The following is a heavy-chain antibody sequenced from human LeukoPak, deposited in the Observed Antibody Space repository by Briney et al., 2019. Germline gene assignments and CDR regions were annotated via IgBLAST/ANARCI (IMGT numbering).Heavy chain of an antibody. Sequence: PGGSLRLSCAASGVTLSTYAMSWARQAPGKGPEWVSGIGNSGDRTFYADSVKGRFTISRDNSKNTLYLQMNSLRVEDTALYYCAKGGVWGQGIAVTVSS. CDR2: IGNSGDRT. J-gene: IGHJ6*02. CDR3: AKGGV. V-gene: IGHV3-23*01. CDR1: GVTLSTYA.